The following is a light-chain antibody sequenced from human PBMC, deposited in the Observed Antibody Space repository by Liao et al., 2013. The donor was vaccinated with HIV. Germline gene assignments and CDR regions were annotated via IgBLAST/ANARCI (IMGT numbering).Light chain of an antibody. CDR1: KLGHKY. Sequence: SYELTQPPSVSVSPGQTASITCSGDKLGHKYAYWYQQKPGQSPVVVIYQDNKWPSGIPERFSGSNSGNTATLTISGTQALDEAVYYCQAWDTNTPWVFGGGTKLTVL. CDR3: QAWDTNTPWV. J-gene: IGLJ3*02. V-gene: IGLV3-1*01. CDR2: QDN.